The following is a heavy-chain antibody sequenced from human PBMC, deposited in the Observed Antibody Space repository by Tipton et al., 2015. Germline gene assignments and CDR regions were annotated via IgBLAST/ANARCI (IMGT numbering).Heavy chain of an antibody. J-gene: IGHJ4*02. CDR1: GGSFSDYY. Sequence: LRLSCAVYGGSFSDYYWGWIRQPPGKGLEWIGSIFHRGDTNYNPSLKSRVTMSRDTSKNQFSLKLTSVTAADTAVYYCACQDYDSLTRDYQTVDYWGQGTLVTVSS. CDR2: IFHRGDT. CDR3: ACQDYDSLTRDYQTVDY. V-gene: IGHV4-34*12. D-gene: IGHD3-9*01.